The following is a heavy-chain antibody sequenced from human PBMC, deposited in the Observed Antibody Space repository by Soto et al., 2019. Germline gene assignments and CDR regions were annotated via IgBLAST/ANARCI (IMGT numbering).Heavy chain of an antibody. D-gene: IGHD5-12*01. CDR3: VKERDGYTLGYFDY. Sequence: PGGSLRLSCSASGFTFSSYAMHWVRQAPGKGLEYVSAISSNGGSTYYADSVKGRFTISRDNSKNTLYLQMSSLRAEDTAVYYCVKERDGYTLGYFDYWCQGTLVSVSS. J-gene: IGHJ4*02. V-gene: IGHV3-64D*06. CDR2: ISSNGGST. CDR1: GFTFSSYA.